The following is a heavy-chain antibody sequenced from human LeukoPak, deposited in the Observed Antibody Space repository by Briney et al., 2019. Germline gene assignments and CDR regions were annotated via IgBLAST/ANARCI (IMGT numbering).Heavy chain of an antibody. J-gene: IGHJ5*02. CDR3: ARGADGVSSNSRGWSDP. D-gene: IGHD2-15*01. CDR2: ISSSGSTI. Sequence: GGSLRLSCAASGFTFSSYEMNWVRQAPGKGLEWVSYISSSGSTIYYADSVKGRFTISRDNARNSLYLQMNTLRAEDTAVYSCARGADGVSSNSRGWSDPWGQGTLVTVSS. V-gene: IGHV3-48*03. CDR1: GFTFSSYE.